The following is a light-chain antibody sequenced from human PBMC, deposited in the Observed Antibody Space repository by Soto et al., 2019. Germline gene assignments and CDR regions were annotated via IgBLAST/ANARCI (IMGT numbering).Light chain of an antibody. Sequence: EIVLTQSPGTLSLSPGERATLSCRASQSLSSSQLAWYQQKPGQAPRLLIHDASSWATGISDRFTGSGSGTDFTLTITTLEPEDFAVYYCQQYGSSPRTFGLGTKVEI. CDR1: QSLSSSQ. V-gene: IGKV3-20*01. J-gene: IGKJ1*01. CDR2: DAS. CDR3: QQYGSSPRT.